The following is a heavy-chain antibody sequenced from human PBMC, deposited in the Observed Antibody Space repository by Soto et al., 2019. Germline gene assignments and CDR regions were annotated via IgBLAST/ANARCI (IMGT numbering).Heavy chain of an antibody. CDR1: GYTFTGSY. CDR2: INPNSGGT. CDR3: ARDIDMDIVVEVAASAPGY. J-gene: IGHJ4*02. V-gene: IGHV1-2*02. Sequence: GASVKVSCTASGYTFTGSYMHWVRQAPGQGLEWMGWINPNSGGTNYAQKLQGRVTMTRDPSISTVYMELSRLRSDDTAVYYCARDIDMDIVVEVAASAPGYWRQATLVTVCS. D-gene: IGHD2-2*03.